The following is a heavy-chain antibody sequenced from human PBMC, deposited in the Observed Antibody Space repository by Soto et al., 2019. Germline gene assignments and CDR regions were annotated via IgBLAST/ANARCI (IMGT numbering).Heavy chain of an antibody. Sequence: SETLSLTCTVSGGSIGTYYWSWIRQPPGKGLEWIGYIYYRGNTDYNPSLKSRVTISLDTPKNQFSLKLSSLRPEDTAVYYCVKGEYYYDGSAYYPFDYWGQGRMVTVSS. CDR3: VKGEYYYDGSAYYPFDY. J-gene: IGHJ4*02. D-gene: IGHD3-22*01. CDR1: GGSIGTYY. CDR2: IYYRGNT. V-gene: IGHV4-59*01.